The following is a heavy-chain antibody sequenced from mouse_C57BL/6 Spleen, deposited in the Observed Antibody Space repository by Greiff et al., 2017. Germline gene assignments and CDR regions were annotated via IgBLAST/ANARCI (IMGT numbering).Heavy chain of an antibody. V-gene: IGHV1-59*01. CDR3: ARSPLLDYSNYVGAY. J-gene: IGHJ3*01. CDR1: GYTFTSYW. Sequence: QVHVKQPGAELVRPGTSVKLSCKASGYTFTSYWMHWVKQRPGQGLEWIGVIDPSDSYTNYNQKFKGKATLTVDTSSSTAYMQLSSLTSEDSAVYYCARSPLLDYSNYVGAYWGQGTLVTVSA. CDR2: IDPSDSYT. D-gene: IGHD2-5*01.